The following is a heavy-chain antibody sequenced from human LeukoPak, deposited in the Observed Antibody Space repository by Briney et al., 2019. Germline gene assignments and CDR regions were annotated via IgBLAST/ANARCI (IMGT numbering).Heavy chain of an antibody. V-gene: IGHV3-7*01. D-gene: IGHD3/OR15-3a*01. Sequence: QPGGSLRLSCAASGFTFSSYAMHWVRQAPGKGLEWVANIKQDGSEKYYVDSVKGRFTISRDNAENSLSLQMNSLRAEDTAVYYCARDRFFGPSKLMDVWGKGTTVTVSS. CDR1: GFTFSSYA. CDR2: IKQDGSEK. J-gene: IGHJ6*03. CDR3: ARDRFFGPSKLMDV.